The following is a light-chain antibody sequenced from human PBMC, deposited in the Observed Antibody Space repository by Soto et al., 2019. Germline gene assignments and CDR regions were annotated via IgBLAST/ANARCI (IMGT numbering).Light chain of an antibody. CDR1: QSVSSSY. CDR2: GAS. V-gene: IGKV3-20*01. CDR3: QQYGSSALT. J-gene: IGKJ4*01. Sequence: EIVLTQSPGTLSLSPGERATLSCRASQSVSSSYLAWYQQKPSRAPRLLIYGASSRATGIPDRFSGSGSGTDFTFTISRLEPEDFAVYYCQQYGSSALTFGGGTKVDIK.